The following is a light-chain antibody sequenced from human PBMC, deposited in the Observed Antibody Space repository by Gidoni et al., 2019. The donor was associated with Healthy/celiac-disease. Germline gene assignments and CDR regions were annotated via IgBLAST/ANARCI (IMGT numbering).Light chain of an antibody. CDR3: SSYTSSSTWV. CDR1: SSDVGGYNY. V-gene: IGLV2-14*03. Sequence: QSALTQPASVSASPGQSITISCTGTSSDVGGYNYVYWYQQHPGKAPKLMIYDVSNRPSGVSNRFSGSKSGNTASLTISGLQAEDEADYYCSSYTSSSTWVFGGGTKLTVL. CDR2: DVS. J-gene: IGLJ3*02.